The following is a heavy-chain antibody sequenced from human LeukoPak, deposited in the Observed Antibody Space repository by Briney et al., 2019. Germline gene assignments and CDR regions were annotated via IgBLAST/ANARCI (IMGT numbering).Heavy chain of an antibody. D-gene: IGHD6-13*01. CDR2: IQPDGSEQ. CDR1: GFTFSSNW. CDR3: ARGRHSSSWSPIDY. J-gene: IGHJ4*02. Sequence: GGSLRLSCAASGFTFSSNWMSWVRQAPGKGLEWVGNIQPDGSEQYPVDSVKGRFTISRDNARNVLFLQMNSLRVEDTAVYYCARGRHSSSWSPIDYWGQGTLVTVSS. V-gene: IGHV3-7*01.